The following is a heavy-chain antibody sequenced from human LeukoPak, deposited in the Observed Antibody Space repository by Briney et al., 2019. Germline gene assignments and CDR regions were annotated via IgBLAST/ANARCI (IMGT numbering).Heavy chain of an antibody. V-gene: IGHV3-21*01. CDR3: ARDFKQLGGDY. J-gene: IGHJ4*02. D-gene: IGHD6-6*01. Sequence: GGSLRLSCAASGFTFSSYSMNWVRQAPGKGLEWVSSISSSSSYIYYADSVKGRFTISRNNAKNSLYLQMNSLRAEDTAVYYCARDFKQLGGDYWGQGTLVTVSS. CDR1: GFTFSSYS. CDR2: ISSSSSYI.